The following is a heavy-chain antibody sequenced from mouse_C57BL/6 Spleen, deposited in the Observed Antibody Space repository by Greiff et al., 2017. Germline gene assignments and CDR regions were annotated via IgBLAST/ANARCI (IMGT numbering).Heavy chain of an antibody. CDR3: ARKGYYGSAWFAY. Sequence: VKLQESGAELVKPGASVKMSCKASGYTFTTYPIEWMKQNHGKSLEWIGNFHPYNDDTKYNEKFKGKATLTVEKSSSTVYLELSRLTSDDSAVYDCARKGYYGSAWFAYWGQGTLVTVSA. D-gene: IGHD1-1*01. CDR1: GYTFTTYP. J-gene: IGHJ3*01. CDR2: FHPYNDDT. V-gene: IGHV1-47*01.